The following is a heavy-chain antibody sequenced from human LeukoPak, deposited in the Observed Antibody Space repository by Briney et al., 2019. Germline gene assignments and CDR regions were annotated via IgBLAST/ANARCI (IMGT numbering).Heavy chain of an antibody. CDR2: INTGSGNT. J-gene: IGHJ4*02. Sequence: GASVKVSCKASGYTFTNFAIHWVRQAPGQRREWMGWINTGSGNTKYSQKFQGRVTITRDTSASSSYMELSGLRSEDTAVYCCARLPEVTTHEDFDYWGQGTLVTVSS. V-gene: IGHV1-3*04. CDR3: ARLPEVTTHEDFDY. CDR1: GYTFTNFA. D-gene: IGHD4-17*01.